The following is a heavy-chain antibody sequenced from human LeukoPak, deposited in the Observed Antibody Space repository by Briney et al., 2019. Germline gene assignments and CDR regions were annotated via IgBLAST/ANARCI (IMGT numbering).Heavy chain of an antibody. Sequence: SQTLSLTCAVSGGSISSGGYSWSWIRQPPGKGLEWIGYIYHSGSSYYNPSLKSRVAISVDTSKNQFSLKLSSVTAADTAVYYCARDRGSSSWFDPWGQGTLVTVSS. V-gene: IGHV4-30-2*01. CDR1: GGSISSGGYS. J-gene: IGHJ5*02. CDR2: IYHSGSS. D-gene: IGHD6-13*01. CDR3: ARDRGSSSWFDP.